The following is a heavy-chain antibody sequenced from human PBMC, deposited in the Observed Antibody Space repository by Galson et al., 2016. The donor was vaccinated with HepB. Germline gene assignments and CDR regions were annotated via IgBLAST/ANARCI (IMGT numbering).Heavy chain of an antibody. Sequence: LSLTCTFSGASISSSSNYHWGWNRQPTGKGLELNGSIYYTATTFYNSSLKSRVTISVDTSENQFSLTLTFVTAADTAVYCCARVARGSSFEYWGQGNLVTVSS. J-gene: IGHJ4*02. CDR2: IYYTATT. CDR3: ARVARGSSFEY. V-gene: IGHV4-39*07. D-gene: IGHD3-10*01. CDR1: GASISSSSNYH.